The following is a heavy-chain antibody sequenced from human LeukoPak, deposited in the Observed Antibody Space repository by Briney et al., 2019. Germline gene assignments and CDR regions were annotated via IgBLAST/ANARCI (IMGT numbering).Heavy chain of an antibody. CDR2: INPNSGGT. Sequence: ASVKVSCKASGYTFTDYYIHWVRQAPGQGLEWMGWINPNSGGTKSAQKFQGRVTMTRDTSISTAYMELSRLRSDDTAVYYCAREPHYDLLTGYALGYLDLWGRGTLLTVSS. CDR1: GYTFTDYY. D-gene: IGHD3-9*01. V-gene: IGHV1-2*02. CDR3: AREPHYDLLTGYALGYLDL. J-gene: IGHJ2*01.